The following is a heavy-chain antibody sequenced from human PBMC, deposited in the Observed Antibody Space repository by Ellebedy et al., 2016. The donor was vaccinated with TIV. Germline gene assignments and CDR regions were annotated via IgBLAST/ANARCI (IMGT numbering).Heavy chain of an antibody. V-gene: IGHV5-51*01. CDR3: VSGPLGYCSGGSCSADY. CDR1: GYSFTSYW. J-gene: IGHJ4*02. Sequence: GESLKISCKGSGYSFTSYWIGWVRQMPGKGVEWMGNIFPGDSNTAYSPSFQGQVTISADKSLSSAYLQWSSLKASDTAMYYCVSGPLGYCSGGSCSADYWGQGTLVTVSS. CDR2: IFPGDSNT. D-gene: IGHD2-15*01.